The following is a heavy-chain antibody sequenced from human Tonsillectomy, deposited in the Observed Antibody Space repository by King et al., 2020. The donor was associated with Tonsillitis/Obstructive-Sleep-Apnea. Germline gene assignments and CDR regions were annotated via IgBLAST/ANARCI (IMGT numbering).Heavy chain of an antibody. CDR3: AKGGDSSARVNYYYYYMDV. J-gene: IGHJ6*03. D-gene: IGHD3-22*01. CDR1: GFTFSSYG. V-gene: IGHV3-30*18. CDR2: ISYEGSNK. Sequence: VQLVESGGGVVQPGRSLRLSCAASGFTFSSYGMHWVRQAPGKGLEWVAVISYEGSNKYYADSVKGRFTISSDNSTNTLYLQMTSLRAEDTAVYYCAKGGDSSARVNYYYYYMDVWGKGTTVTVSS.